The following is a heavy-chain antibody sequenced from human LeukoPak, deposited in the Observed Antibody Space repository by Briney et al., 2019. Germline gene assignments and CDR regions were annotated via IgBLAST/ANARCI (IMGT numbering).Heavy chain of an antibody. V-gene: IGHV4-34*01. CDR1: GGSFSGYY. D-gene: IGHD1-26*01. Sequence: SETLSLTCAVYGGSFSGYYWSWIRQPPGKGLEWIGEINHSGSTNYNPSLKSRVTMSVDTSKNQFSLNLSTVTAADTAVYYCARIGRIVGATGGIDNWGQGNMVTVSS. J-gene: IGHJ4*02. CDR3: ARIGRIVGATGGIDN. CDR2: INHSGST.